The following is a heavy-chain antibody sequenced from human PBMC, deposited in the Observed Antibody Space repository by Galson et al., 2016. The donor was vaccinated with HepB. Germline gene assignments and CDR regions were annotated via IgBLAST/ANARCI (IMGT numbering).Heavy chain of an antibody. J-gene: IGHJ4*02. Sequence: SLRLSCAASGFTFRSITMHWVRQAQGRGLEWLAAISPDGSEGYYADSVKGRFTVSRDNSKNTLYLQMNSLRSEDAAIYYCAKDNAAWLVDYWGQGSLVTVSS. D-gene: IGHD6-19*01. CDR2: ISPDGSEG. V-gene: IGHV3-30*04. CDR1: GFTFRSIT. CDR3: AKDNAAWLVDY.